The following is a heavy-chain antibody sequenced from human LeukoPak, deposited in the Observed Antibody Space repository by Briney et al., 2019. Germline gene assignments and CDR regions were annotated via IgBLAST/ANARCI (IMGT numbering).Heavy chain of an antibody. CDR1: GGSISSGGYY. Sequence: PSQTLSLTCTVSGGSISSGGYYWSWIRQHPGKGLEWIGYIYYSGSTYYNPSLRSRVTISVDTSKNQFSLKLSSVTAADTAVYYCAGHHPRNTVDFWGQGTLVTVPS. CDR3: AGHHPRNTVDF. D-gene: IGHD2-8*02. J-gene: IGHJ4*02. CDR2: IYYSGST. V-gene: IGHV4-31*03.